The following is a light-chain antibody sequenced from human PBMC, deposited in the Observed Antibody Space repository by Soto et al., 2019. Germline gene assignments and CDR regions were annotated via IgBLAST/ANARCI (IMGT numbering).Light chain of an antibody. J-gene: IGKJ3*01. V-gene: IGKV4-1*01. Sequence: DIVMTQSPDSLAVSLGERASINCRSNQSVLYSSNDKNYLAWYQQKPGQSPKLLIYWASSRESGVPARFSGRGSGTEFTITISSLQAEDVAVYFCQQYSTTPFTFGPGTIVEIK. CDR1: QSVLYSSNDKNY. CDR3: QQYSTTPFT. CDR2: WAS.